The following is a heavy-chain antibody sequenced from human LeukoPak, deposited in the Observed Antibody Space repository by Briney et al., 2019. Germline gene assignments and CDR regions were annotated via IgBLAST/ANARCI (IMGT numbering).Heavy chain of an antibody. D-gene: IGHD1-7*01. CDR2: IYSGGST. Sequence: HPGGSLRLSCAASGFTVSSNYMSWVRQAPGKGLEWVSVIYSGGSTYYADSVKGRFTISRDNSKNTLYLQMNSLRAEDTAVYYCARDTCWNYSDRLCIGAFDIWGQGTMVTVSS. V-gene: IGHV3-53*05. CDR1: GFTVSSNY. CDR3: ARDTCWNYSDRLCIGAFDI. J-gene: IGHJ3*02.